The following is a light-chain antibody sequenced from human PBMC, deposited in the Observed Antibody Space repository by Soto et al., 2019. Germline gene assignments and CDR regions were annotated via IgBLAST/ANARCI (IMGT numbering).Light chain of an antibody. CDR2: AAS. J-gene: IGKJ4*01. Sequence: DIQLTQSPSFLSESVGDRVTITCRASQGISSYLAWYQQKPGQAPKLLIYAASTLQSGVPSRFSGSGSGTEFTLTISSLQPEDFATYYCQQLNSYPTLTFGGGTKVEIK. CDR3: QQLNSYPTLT. CDR1: QGISSY. V-gene: IGKV1-9*01.